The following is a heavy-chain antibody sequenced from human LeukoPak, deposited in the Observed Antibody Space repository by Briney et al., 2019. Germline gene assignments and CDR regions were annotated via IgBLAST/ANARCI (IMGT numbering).Heavy chain of an antibody. CDR2: INHSRST. D-gene: IGHD6-19*01. J-gene: IGHJ4*02. CDR3: ARGRGVAVAGEDPYYFDY. CDR1: GGSFSGYY. Sequence: SETLSLNCAVYGGSFSGYYWSWIRQPPGKGLEWIGEINHSRSTNYNPSLKSRVTISVDTSKNQFSLKLSSVTAADTAVYYCARGRGVAVAGEDPYYFDYWGQGTLVTVSS. V-gene: IGHV4-34*01.